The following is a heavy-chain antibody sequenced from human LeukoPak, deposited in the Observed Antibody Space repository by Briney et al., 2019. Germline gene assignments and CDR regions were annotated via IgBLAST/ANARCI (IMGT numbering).Heavy chain of an antibody. V-gene: IGHV4-34*01. D-gene: IGHD6-19*01. Sequence: PSETLSLTCAVYGGSFSAYYWSWIRQPPGKGLEWIGEINQSENSNYNPSLKSRVTISVDTSKNQFSLKLSSVTAADTAVYYCARAHSHSGWGFSWGQGTLVTVSS. CDR1: GGSFSAYY. CDR3: ARAHSHSGWGFS. CDR2: INQSENS. J-gene: IGHJ5*02.